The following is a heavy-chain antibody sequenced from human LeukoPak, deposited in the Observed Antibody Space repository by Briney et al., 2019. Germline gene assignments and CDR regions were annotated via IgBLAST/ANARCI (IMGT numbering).Heavy chain of an antibody. D-gene: IGHD2-2*02. CDR3: ASFSIVVPAAIRYYYYYMDV. CDR2: ISAYNGNT. Sequence: ASVKVSCKASGYTFTSYGISWVRQAPGQGLEWMGWISAYNGNTNYAQNLQGRVTMTTDTSTSTAYMELRSLRSDDTAVYYCASFSIVVPAAIRYYYYYMDVWGKGTTVTVSS. CDR1: GYTFTSYG. V-gene: IGHV1-18*01. J-gene: IGHJ6*03.